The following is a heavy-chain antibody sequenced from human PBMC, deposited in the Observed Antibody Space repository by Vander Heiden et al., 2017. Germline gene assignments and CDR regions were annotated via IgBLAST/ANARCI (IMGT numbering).Heavy chain of an antibody. D-gene: IGHD1-20*01. Sequence: LQESDPGLVKPSGTLSLNCAVSGGSLFSTTWWSWVRQSPEKGLEWIGEIYHSGSTNYNPSLKSRVTISVDKSKNQFSLQLNSVTAADTAVYYCARVDGITGTTFDYWGQGTLVTVSS. CDR1: GGSLFSTTW. CDR3: ARVDGITGTTFDY. J-gene: IGHJ4*02. V-gene: IGHV4-4*02. CDR2: IYHSGST.